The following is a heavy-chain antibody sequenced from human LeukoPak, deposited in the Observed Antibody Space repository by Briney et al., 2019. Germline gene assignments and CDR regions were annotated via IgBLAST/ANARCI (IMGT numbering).Heavy chain of an antibody. J-gene: IGHJ6*03. D-gene: IGHD1-14*01. V-gene: IGHV4-34*01. CDR3: ARRYLYYYYYMDV. CDR2: INHSGST. CDR1: GGSFSGYY. Sequence: KPSETLSLTCAVYGGSFSGYYWSWIRQPPGKGLEWIGEINHSGSTNYNPSLKSRVTISVDTSKNQFSLKLSSVTAADTAVYYCARRYLYYYYYMDVWGKGTTVTISS.